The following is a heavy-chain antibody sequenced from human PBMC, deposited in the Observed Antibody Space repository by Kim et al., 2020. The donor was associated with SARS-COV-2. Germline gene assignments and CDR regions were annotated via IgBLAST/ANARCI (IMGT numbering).Heavy chain of an antibody. CDR2: INPSGGST. CDR3: ARATGPYSSSWPHDY. V-gene: IGHV1-46*01. Sequence: ASVKVSCKASGYTLTSYYIHWVRQAPGQGLEWMGVINPSGGSTSYAQKFQGRVTMTRDTSTSTVNMELSSLRSEDTAMYYCARATGPYSSSWPHDYWGQGTLVTVSS. J-gene: IGHJ4*02. D-gene: IGHD6-13*01. CDR1: GYTLTSYY.